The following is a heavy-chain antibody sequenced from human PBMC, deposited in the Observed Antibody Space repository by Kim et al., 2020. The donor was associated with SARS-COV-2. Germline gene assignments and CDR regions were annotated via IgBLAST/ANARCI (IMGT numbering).Heavy chain of an antibody. CDR1: GDSISSVHYY. CDR3: AREGYSSSVNVYFQH. Sequence: SETLSLTCSVSGDSISSVHYYWSWIRQPPGKGLEWVGYIYHSGNTNYNPSLESRVTSSVDRSKNQFSLRLNSVTAADTAVYYCAREGYSSSVNVYFQHWG. J-gene: IGHJ1*01. V-gene: IGHV4-61*01. D-gene: IGHD2-2*01. CDR2: IYHSGNT.